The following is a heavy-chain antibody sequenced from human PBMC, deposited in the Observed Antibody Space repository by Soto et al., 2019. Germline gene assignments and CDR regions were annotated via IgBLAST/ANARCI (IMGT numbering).Heavy chain of an antibody. CDR1: GYTFTGYY. CDR2: INPNSGGT. J-gene: IGHJ5*02. D-gene: IGHD6-13*01. Sequence: ASVKVSCKSSGYTFTGYYMHWVRQAPGQGLEWMGWINPNSGGTNYAQKFQGWVTMTRDTSISTAYMELSRLRSDDTAVYYCARAHSSSWYWFDPWGQGTLVTVSS. CDR3: ARAHSSSWYWFDP. V-gene: IGHV1-2*04.